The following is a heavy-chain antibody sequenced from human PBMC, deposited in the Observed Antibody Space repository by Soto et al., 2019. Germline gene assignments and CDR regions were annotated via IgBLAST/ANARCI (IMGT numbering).Heavy chain of an antibody. CDR3: ALAVADPYYFDY. J-gene: IGHJ4*02. D-gene: IGHD6-19*01. CDR1: GYTFTSYA. Sequence: ASVKVSCKASGYTFTSYAMHWVRQAPGQRLEWMGWINAGNGNTKYSQKFQGRVTITRDTSASTAYMELSSLRSEGTAVYYCALAVADPYYFDYWGQGTLVTVSS. CDR2: INAGNGNT. V-gene: IGHV1-3*01.